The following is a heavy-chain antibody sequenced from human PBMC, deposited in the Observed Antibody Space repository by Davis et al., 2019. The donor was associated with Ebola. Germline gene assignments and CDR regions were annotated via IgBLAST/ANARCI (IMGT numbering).Heavy chain of an antibody. CDR2: IYYSGST. V-gene: IGHV4-59*01. J-gene: IGHJ5*02. D-gene: IGHD3-22*01. CDR3: ARVAWYYYDSSGYYPRWFDP. CDR1: GGSISSYY. Sequence: MPSETLSLTCTVSGGSISSYYWSWIRQPPGKGLEWIGYIYYSGSTNYNPSLKSRVTISVDTSKNQFSLKLSSVTAADTAVYYCARVAWYYYDSSGYYPRWFDPWGQGTLVTVSS.